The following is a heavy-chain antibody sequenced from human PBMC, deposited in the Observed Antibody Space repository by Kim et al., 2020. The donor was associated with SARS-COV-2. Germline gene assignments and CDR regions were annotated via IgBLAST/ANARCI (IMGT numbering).Heavy chain of an antibody. D-gene: IGHD3-10*01. CDR2: IDPSDSYT. Sequence: GESLKISCKGSGYSFTSYWISWVRQMPGKGLEWMGRIDPSDSYTNYSPSFQGHVTISADKSISTAYLQWSSLKASDTAMYYCARRDPLRFGESSEYYYGMDVWGQGTTVTVSS. J-gene: IGHJ6*02. CDR1: GYSFTSYW. V-gene: IGHV5-10-1*01. CDR3: ARRDPLRFGESSEYYYGMDV.